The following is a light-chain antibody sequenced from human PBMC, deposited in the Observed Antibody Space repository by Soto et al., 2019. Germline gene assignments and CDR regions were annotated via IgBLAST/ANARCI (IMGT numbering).Light chain of an antibody. CDR1: RIGSKS. V-gene: IGLV3-21*02. Sequence: SYELTQPPSVSVAPGQTARISCGGNRIGSKSVHWYQQKPGLAPVLVVYDDSVRPSGIPERLSGSNSGNTATLTISRVEAGDEADYYCQVWDSSSNHWVFGGGTQLTVL. CDR3: QVWDSSSNHWV. J-gene: IGLJ3*02. CDR2: DDS.